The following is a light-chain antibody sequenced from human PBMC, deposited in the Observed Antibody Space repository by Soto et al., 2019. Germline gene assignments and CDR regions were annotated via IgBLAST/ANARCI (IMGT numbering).Light chain of an antibody. V-gene: IGKV1-5*03. CDR3: QHLNSYPRT. Sequence: DIQMTQSPSTLSGSVGDRVTITCRASQTISSWLAWYQQKPGKAPKLLIYKASTLKSGVQSRFSGSGSGTDFTLTIRSLQPEDSATYYCQHLNSYPRTFGHGTKVDIK. J-gene: IGKJ1*01. CDR1: QTISSW. CDR2: KAS.